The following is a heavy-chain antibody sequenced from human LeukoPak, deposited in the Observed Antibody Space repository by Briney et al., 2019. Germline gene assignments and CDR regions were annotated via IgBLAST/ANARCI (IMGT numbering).Heavy chain of an antibody. CDR3: TRGKTAWKSSGIAAAGTYDY. Sequence: GGSLRLSCTASGFTFGDYDMSWFRQAPGKGLEWVGFIRSKAYGGTTEYAASVKGRFTISRDDSKSIAYLQMNSLKTEDTAVYYCTRGKTAWKSSGIAAAGTYDYWGQGTLVTVSS. CDR2: IRSKAYGGTT. V-gene: IGHV3-49*03. J-gene: IGHJ4*02. CDR1: GFTFGDYD. D-gene: IGHD6-13*01.